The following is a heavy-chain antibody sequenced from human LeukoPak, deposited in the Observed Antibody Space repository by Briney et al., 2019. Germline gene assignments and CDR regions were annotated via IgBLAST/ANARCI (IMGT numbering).Heavy chain of an antibody. J-gene: IGHJ5*02. CDR3: AKPGIAAAGTGWFDP. CDR1: GFTFSSYA. V-gene: IGHV3-23*01. Sequence: GGSLRLSCAASGFTFSSYAMSWVRQAPGKRLEWVSAISGSGGSTYYADSVKGRFTISRDNSKNTLYLQMNSLRAEDTAVYYCAKPGIAAAGTGWFDPWGQGTRVTVSS. D-gene: IGHD6-13*01. CDR2: ISGSGGST.